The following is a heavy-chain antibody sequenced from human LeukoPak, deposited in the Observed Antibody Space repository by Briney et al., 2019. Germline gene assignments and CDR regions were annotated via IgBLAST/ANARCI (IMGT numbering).Heavy chain of an antibody. J-gene: IGHJ4*02. V-gene: IGHV3-30*03. D-gene: IGHD2-15*01. CDR2: ISYDGSNK. Sequence: GGSLRLSCAASGFTFSSYGMHWVRQAPGKGLEWVAVISYDGSNKYYADSVKGRFTISRDNSKNTLYLQMNSLRAEDTAVYYCAGGSGGDCWGQGTLVTVSS. CDR3: AGGSGGDC. CDR1: GFTFSSYG.